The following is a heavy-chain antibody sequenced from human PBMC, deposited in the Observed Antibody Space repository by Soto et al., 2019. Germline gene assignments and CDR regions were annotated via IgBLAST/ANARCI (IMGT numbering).Heavy chain of an antibody. V-gene: IGHV1-69*01. D-gene: IGHD2-2*01. CDR2: IIPIFGTA. CDR1: GGTFSSYA. Sequence: QVQLVQSGAEVKKPGSSVKVSCKASGGTFSSYAISWVRQAPGQGLEWMGGIIPIFGTANYAQKFQGRVTITADESTSTGYMELSSLRSEDTAVYYCARVYCSSTSCYDWNYYYYGMDVWGQGTTVTVSS. J-gene: IGHJ6*02. CDR3: ARVYCSSTSCYDWNYYYYGMDV.